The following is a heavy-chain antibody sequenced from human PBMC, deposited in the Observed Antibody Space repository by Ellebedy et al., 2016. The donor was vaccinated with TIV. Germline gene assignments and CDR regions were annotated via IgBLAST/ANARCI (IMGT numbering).Heavy chain of an antibody. CDR3: ARGRGYSYGYGVDY. V-gene: IGHV3-9*01. CDR1: GFTFDDYA. D-gene: IGHD5-18*01. J-gene: IGHJ4*02. CDR2: ISWNSGSI. Sequence: SLKISCAASGFTFDDYAMHWVRQAPGKGLEWVSGISWNSGSIGYADSVKGRFTISRDNAKNSLYLQMNSLRAEDTAVYYCARGRGYSYGYGVDYWGQGTLVTVSS.